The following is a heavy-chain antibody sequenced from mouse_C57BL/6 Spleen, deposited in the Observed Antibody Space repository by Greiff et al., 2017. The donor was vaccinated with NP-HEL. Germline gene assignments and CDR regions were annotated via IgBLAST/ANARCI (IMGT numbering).Heavy chain of an antibody. CDR3: ARDYGSSLFAY. D-gene: IGHD1-1*01. V-gene: IGHV1-64*01. J-gene: IGHJ3*01. Sequence: VKLQESGAELVKPGASVKLSCKASGYTFTSYWMHWVKQRPGQGLEWIGMIHPNSGSTNYNEKFKSKATLTVDKSSSTAYMQLSSLTSEDSAVYYCARDYGSSLFAYWGQGTLVTVSA. CDR1: GYTFTSYW. CDR2: IHPNSGST.